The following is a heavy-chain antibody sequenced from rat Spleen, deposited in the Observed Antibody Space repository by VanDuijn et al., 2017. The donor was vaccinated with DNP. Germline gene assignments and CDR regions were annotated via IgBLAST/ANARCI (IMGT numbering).Heavy chain of an antibody. J-gene: IGHJ1*01. Sequence: EVQLVESGGGLVQPGRSLKLSCAASGFTFRNFGMHWIRQAPTKGLEWVASISASGGSTYYRDSVKGRFTISRVNAQSTLYLQMTSLRSEDTAAYYCARHGRVTTVATYWYFDFWGPGTMVTVSS. CDR3: ARHGRVTTVATYWYFDF. V-gene: IGHV5-19*01. CDR1: GFTFRNFG. CDR2: ISASGGST. D-gene: IGHD1-3*01.